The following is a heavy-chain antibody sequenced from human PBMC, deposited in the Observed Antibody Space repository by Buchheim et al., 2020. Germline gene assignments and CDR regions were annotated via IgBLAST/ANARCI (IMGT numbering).Heavy chain of an antibody. Sequence: EVQLVESGGGLVQPGGSLRLSCAAPGFTFSNFWMGWVRQAPGKGLEWVATIKQDGSEKSYVDSVKGRFTISRDNAKNSVFLQMNSLRAEDTAMYYCARIVSHGTDYWGQGTL. CDR1: GFTFSNFW. J-gene: IGHJ4*02. V-gene: IGHV3-7*03. CDR3: ARIVSHGTDY. D-gene: IGHD1-1*01. CDR2: IKQDGSEK.